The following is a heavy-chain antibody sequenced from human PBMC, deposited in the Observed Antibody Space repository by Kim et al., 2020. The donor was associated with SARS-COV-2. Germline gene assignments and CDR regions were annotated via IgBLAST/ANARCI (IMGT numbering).Heavy chain of an antibody. V-gene: IGHV4-59*01. Sequence: NYNPSPKSRVTISVDTSKNQFSLKLSSVTAADTAVYYCARARSSGGGFDPWGQGTLVTVSS. CDR3: ARARSSGGGFDP. D-gene: IGHD6-19*01. J-gene: IGHJ5*02.